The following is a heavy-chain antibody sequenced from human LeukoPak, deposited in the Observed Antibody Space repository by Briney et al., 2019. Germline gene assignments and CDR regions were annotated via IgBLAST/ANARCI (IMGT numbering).Heavy chain of an antibody. V-gene: IGHV3-74*01. Sequence: GGSLRLSCSASGFIFNNYWMHWVRQAPGKGLVWISRVSPDGRSTNYADSVKGRFTIPRDNAKNTLYLQMNSLSAEDTAIYYCAKVDGTGNSVFDYWGQGTLVPVSS. CDR1: GFIFNNYW. J-gene: IGHJ4*02. CDR3: AKVDGTGNSVFDY. CDR2: VSPDGRST. D-gene: IGHD2-8*02.